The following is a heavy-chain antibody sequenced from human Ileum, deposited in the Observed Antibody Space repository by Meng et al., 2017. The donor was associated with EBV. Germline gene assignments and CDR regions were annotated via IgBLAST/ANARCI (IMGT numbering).Heavy chain of an antibody. CDR3: AKGGQWDPLDS. Sequence: QVQLPESCPGLVKPSGTLSLTCDVSGVSISGNYWSWIRQSPVKGLEWIGFFYEGTTNYNPSLKSRVTIAAGPANNQISLRLSSVTSADTAVYYCAKGGQWDPLDSWGRGILVTVFS. J-gene: IGHJ4*02. CDR2: FYEGTT. CDR1: GVSISGNY. D-gene: IGHD1-26*01. V-gene: IGHV4-59*01.